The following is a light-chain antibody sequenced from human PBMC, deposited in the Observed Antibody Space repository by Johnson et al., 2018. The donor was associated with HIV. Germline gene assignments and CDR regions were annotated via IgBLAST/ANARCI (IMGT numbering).Light chain of an antibody. V-gene: IGLV1-51*02. CDR1: SSNIGNNY. Sequence: QSVLTQPPSVSAAPGQKVTISCSVSSSNIGNNYVSWYQQLPGTAPKLLIYENNKRPSGIPDRFSGSKSGTSATLGITGLQTGDEADYYCGTWDSSLSAGVFGTGTKGTVL. CDR3: GTWDSSLSAGV. J-gene: IGLJ1*01. CDR2: ENN.